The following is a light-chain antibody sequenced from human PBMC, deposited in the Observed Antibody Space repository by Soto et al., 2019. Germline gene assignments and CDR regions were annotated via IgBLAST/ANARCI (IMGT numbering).Light chain of an antibody. CDR3: GTWDSSLSAGV. CDR2: DNN. CDR1: SSNIGNNY. Sequence: QSVLTQPPSVSAAPGQRVTISCSGSSSNIGNNYVSWYQQLPGTAPKLLIYDNNKGPSGIPDRFSGSKSGTSATLGITGLQTGDEADYYWGTWDSSLSAGVFGGGTKLTVL. J-gene: IGLJ2*01. V-gene: IGLV1-51*01.